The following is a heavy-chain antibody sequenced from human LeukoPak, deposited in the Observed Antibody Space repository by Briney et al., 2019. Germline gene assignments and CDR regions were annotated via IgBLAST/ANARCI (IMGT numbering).Heavy chain of an antibody. CDR1: GFTFSSYW. J-gene: IGHJ4*02. Sequence: GGSLRLSCAASGFTFSSYWMHWVRQAPGKGLVWVSHINTVGSGTSCADSVKGRFTISRDNAKNTLYLQMNSLRAEDTAVYYCARPLAVCSGGSCYPYYFDYWGQGTLVTASS. V-gene: IGHV3-74*01. CDR2: INTVGSGT. D-gene: IGHD2-15*01. CDR3: ARPLAVCSGGSCYPYYFDY.